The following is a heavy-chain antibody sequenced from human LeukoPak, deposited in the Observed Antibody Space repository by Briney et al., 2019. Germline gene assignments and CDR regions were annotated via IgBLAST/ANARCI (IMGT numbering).Heavy chain of an antibody. Sequence: ASVEVSCKASGYTFTGYYMHWVRQAPGQGLEWMGIINPSGGSTNYAQKFQGRVTMTRDTSTSTVYMELSSLRSEDTAVYYCARDLAYYYDSSGYYPYNYDAFDIWGQGTMVTVSS. J-gene: IGHJ3*02. CDR2: INPSGGST. CDR1: GYTFTGYY. D-gene: IGHD3-22*01. CDR3: ARDLAYYYDSSGYYPYNYDAFDI. V-gene: IGHV1-46*01.